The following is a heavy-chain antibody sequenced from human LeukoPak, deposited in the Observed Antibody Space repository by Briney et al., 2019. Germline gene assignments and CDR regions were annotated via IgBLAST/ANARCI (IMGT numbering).Heavy chain of an antibody. CDR1: GYSFPSYW. V-gene: IGHV5-51*01. CDR2: IYPGDSDT. J-gene: IGHJ3*02. CDR3: ARPFVHPLGIPPDAFDI. D-gene: IGHD7-27*01. Sequence: GESLKISCKGSGYSFPSYWIGWVRQMPGKGLEWMGIIYPGDSDTRYSPSFQGQVTISADKSISTAYLQWSSLKASDTAMYYCARPFVHPLGIPPDAFDIWGQGTMVTVSS.